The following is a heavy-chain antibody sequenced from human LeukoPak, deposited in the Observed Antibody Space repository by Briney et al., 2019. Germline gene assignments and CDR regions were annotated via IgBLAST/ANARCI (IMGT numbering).Heavy chain of an antibody. V-gene: IGHV1-2*02. Sequence: GASVKVSCKASGYTFTGYYMHWVRQAPGQGLEWMGWINPNSGGTNYAQKFQGRVTMTRDTSISTAYMELSRLRSDDTAVYYCAKMGLKQWPYNYFDYWGQGTLVTVSS. CDR1: GYTFTGYY. D-gene: IGHD6-19*01. CDR3: AKMGLKQWPYNYFDY. CDR2: INPNSGGT. J-gene: IGHJ4*02.